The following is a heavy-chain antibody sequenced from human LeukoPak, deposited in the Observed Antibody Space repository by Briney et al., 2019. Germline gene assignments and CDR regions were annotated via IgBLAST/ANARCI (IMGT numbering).Heavy chain of an antibody. V-gene: IGHV4-34*01. CDR3: ATSPGGGYSSGWLRPYYFDY. J-gene: IGHJ4*02. CDR1: GGSFSGYY. Sequence: SETLSPTCAVYGGSFSGYYWSWIRQPPGKGLEWIGEINHSGSTNYNPSLKSRVTISVDTSKNQFSLKLSSVTAADTAVYYCATSPGGGYSSGWLRPYYFDYWGQGTLVTVSS. D-gene: IGHD6-19*01. CDR2: INHSGST.